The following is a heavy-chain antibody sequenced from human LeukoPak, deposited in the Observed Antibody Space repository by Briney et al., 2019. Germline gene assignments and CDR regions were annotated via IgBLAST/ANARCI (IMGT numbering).Heavy chain of an antibody. CDR3: ARVSMVARDYFDY. J-gene: IGHJ4*02. CDR1: GFTFRRYW. Sequence: GGSLRLSCAASGFTFRRYWMSWVRQAPGKGLEWVANINEDGSQSYYVDSVKGRFTISRDNARNSLYLQINSLRVEDTAVYYCARVSMVARDYFDYWGQGTLVTVSS. CDR2: INEDGSQS. D-gene: IGHD4/OR15-4a*01. V-gene: IGHV3-7*01.